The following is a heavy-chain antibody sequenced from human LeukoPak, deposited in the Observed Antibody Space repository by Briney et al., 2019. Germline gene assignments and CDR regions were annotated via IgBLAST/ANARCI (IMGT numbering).Heavy chain of an antibody. Sequence: GRSLRLSCAASGFTFSSYGMHWVRQAPGKGLEWVAVIWYDGSDKYYADSVKGRFTISRDNSKNTLYLQMNSLRAEDTAVYYCAKGPDDYGDDWGQGTLVTVSS. J-gene: IGHJ4*02. D-gene: IGHD1-14*01. CDR2: IWYDGSDK. CDR1: GFTFSSYG. CDR3: AKGPDDYGDD. V-gene: IGHV3-33*06.